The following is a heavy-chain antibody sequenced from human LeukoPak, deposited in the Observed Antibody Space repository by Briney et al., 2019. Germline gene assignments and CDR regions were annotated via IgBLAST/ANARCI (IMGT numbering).Heavy chain of an antibody. CDR2: IYTSGST. CDR3: ARESSGITIFFDY. D-gene: IGHD3-9*01. J-gene: IGHJ4*02. CDR1: GGSISSGSYY. V-gene: IGHV4-61*02. Sequence: SETLSLTCTVSGGSISSGSYYWSWIRQPAGKGLEWIGRIYTSGSTNYNPSLKSRVTISVDTSKNQFSLKLSSVTAADTAVYYCARESSGITIFFDYWGQGTLVTVSS.